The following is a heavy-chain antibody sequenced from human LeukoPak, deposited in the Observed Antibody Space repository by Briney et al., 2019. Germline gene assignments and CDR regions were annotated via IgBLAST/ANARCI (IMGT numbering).Heavy chain of an antibody. Sequence: SVKVSCKASGGTFSSYAISWVRQAPGQGLEWMGRIIPILGIANYAQKFQGRVTITADKSTSTAYMELSSLRSEDTAVYYCARTSSSWYKGPFDYWGQGTLVTVSS. D-gene: IGHD6-13*01. CDR2: IIPILGIA. J-gene: IGHJ4*02. V-gene: IGHV1-69*04. CDR3: ARTSSSWYKGPFDY. CDR1: GGTFSSYA.